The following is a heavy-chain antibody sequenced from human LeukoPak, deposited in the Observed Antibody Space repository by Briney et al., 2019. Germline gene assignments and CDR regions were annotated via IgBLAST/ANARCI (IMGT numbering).Heavy chain of an antibody. CDR2: ISWNSGSI. CDR1: GFTFDDYA. CDR3: ARVIALAGGRLIYFDY. J-gene: IGHJ4*02. V-gene: IGHV3-9*01. Sequence: GGSLRLSCAASGFTFDDYAMHWVRQAPGKGLEWVSGISWNSGSIGYADSVKGRFTISRDNAKNSLYLQMNSLRAEDTALYYCARVIALAGGRLIYFDYWGQGTLVTVSS. D-gene: IGHD6-19*01.